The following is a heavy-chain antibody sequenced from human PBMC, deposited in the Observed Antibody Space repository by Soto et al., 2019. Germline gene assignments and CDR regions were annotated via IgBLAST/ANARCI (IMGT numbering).Heavy chain of an antibody. Sequence: SETLSLTCTVSGGSISSYYWSWIRQPPGKGLEWIGYIYYSGSTNYNPSLKSRVTISVDTSKNQFSLKLSSVTAADTAVYYCARSIAARRTNDAFEIWGQGTMVTVSS. J-gene: IGHJ3*02. D-gene: IGHD6-6*01. CDR3: ARSIAARRTNDAFEI. CDR1: GGSISSYY. V-gene: IGHV4-59*01. CDR2: IYYSGST.